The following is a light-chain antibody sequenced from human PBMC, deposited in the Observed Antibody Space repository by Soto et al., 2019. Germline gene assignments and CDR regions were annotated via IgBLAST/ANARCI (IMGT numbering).Light chain of an antibody. CDR3: QQYGSSPYT. V-gene: IGKV3-20*01. Sequence: EIVLTQSPGTLSLSPGERATLSCRASQSVNSNYFAWYQQKPGQAPRLLTYGASSRATDIPDRFSGSGSGTDFTLTISRLEPEDFAVYYCQQYGSSPYTFGQGTKLEIK. J-gene: IGKJ2*01. CDR1: QSVNSNY. CDR2: GAS.